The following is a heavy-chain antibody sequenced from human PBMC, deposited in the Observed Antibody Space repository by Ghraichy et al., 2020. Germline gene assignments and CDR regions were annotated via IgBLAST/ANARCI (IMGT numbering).Heavy chain of an antibody. V-gene: IGHV4-34*01. D-gene: IGHD2-21*02. Sequence: TLSLTCAVYGGSFTAYFWSWIRQSPGKGLEWIGEINHFGTANYNPSLKSRFTISVDTPKNQFSLKVSSVTAADTAVYYCARKDAVTGVDYWGQGTLVTVSS. CDR2: INHFGTA. CDR1: GGSFTAYF. CDR3: ARKDAVTGVDY. J-gene: IGHJ4*02.